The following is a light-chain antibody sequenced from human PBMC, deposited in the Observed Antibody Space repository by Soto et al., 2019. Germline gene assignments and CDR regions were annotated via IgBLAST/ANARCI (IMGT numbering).Light chain of an antibody. CDR3: SSYTSSSTPLYV. V-gene: IGLV2-14*01. Sequence: QSALTQPASVSGSPGQSITISCTGTSSDVGGYNYVSWYQQHPGKAPKLMIYEVSNRPSGVSNRFSGSTSGNTASLTIIGLQPEEEADYYCSSYTSSSTPLYVFGTGTKVTVL. CDR1: SSDVGGYNY. J-gene: IGLJ1*01. CDR2: EVS.